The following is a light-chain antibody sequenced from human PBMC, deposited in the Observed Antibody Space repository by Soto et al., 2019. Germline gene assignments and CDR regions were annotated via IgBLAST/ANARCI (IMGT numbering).Light chain of an antibody. CDR2: GGS. CDR3: QQNDTSLT. V-gene: IGKV3-20*01. J-gene: IGKJ4*01. Sequence: EIVLTQSPGTLSLSPGERATLSCRASQSVSSSYLAWYHQRPGQEPRILMYGGSNRATGIPDRFSGSGSGTDFTLTIIKLEPEDFAVYYCQQNDTSLTFGGGTKVDIK. CDR1: QSVSSSY.